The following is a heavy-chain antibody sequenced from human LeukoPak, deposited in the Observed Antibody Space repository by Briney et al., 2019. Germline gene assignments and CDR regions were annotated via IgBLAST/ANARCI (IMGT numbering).Heavy chain of an antibody. CDR2: IYYSGST. V-gene: IGHV4-61*08. D-gene: IGHD3-16*01. CDR1: GGSVSSSDHF. CDR3: AREGGNYYYYGMDV. Sequence: SETLSLTCTVSGGSVSSSDHFWNWIRQPPGKGLEWIGYIYYSGSTNYNPSLKSRVTISVDTSKNQFSLKLSSVTAADTAVYYCAREGGNYYYYGMDVWGQGTTVTVSS. J-gene: IGHJ6*02.